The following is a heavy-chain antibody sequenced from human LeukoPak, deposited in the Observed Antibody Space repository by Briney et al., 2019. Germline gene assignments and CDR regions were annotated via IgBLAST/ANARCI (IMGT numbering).Heavy chain of an antibody. D-gene: IGHD6-13*01. J-gene: IGHJ4*02. V-gene: IGHV3-74*01. CDR2: INPDGSTA. CDR1: EFTFSTYW. Sequence: PGGSLRLSCAASEFTFSTYWMHWVRQAPGKGLVWVSRINPDGSTASYAGSVEGRFTISRDNAKNTLYLQMNSLRAEDTAVYYCAKGPDPGIAAAGPLDYWGQGTLVTVSS. CDR3: AKGPDPGIAAAGPLDY.